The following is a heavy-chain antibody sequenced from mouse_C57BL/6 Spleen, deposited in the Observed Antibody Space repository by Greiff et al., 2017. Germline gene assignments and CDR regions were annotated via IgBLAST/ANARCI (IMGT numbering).Heavy chain of an antibody. CDR2: IIPYNGGT. D-gene: IGHD1-1*01. J-gene: IGHJ3*01. CDR1: GYTFTDYN. V-gene: IGHV1-19*01. CDR3: ARPPYYYGSREGFAY. Sequence: VQLQQSGPVLVKPGASVKMSCKASGYTFTDYNMNGVKKRNGKSLEGIGVIIPYNGGTSYNQKVKGKATFTVDKSSSTAYMELNSLTSEDSAVYYCARPPYYYGSREGFAYWGQGTLVTVSA.